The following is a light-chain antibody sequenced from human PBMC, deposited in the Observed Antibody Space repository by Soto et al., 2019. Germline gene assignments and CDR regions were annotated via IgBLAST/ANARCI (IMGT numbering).Light chain of an antibody. V-gene: IGKV4-1*01. Sequence: DIVMTQSPDSLAVSLGERATINCKSSQSVLYSSNNKNYLAWYQQKPGQPPKLLIYWASTRESGVPDRFSGSGSGTDFTLTISSLQPEDFATYYCQHLTGTFGQGTTLEIK. CDR2: WAS. CDR3: QHLTGT. CDR1: QSVLYSSNNKNY. J-gene: IGKJ2*01.